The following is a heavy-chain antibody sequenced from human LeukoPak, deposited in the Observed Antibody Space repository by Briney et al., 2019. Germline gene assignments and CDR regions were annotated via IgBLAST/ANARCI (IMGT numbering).Heavy chain of an antibody. V-gene: IGHV3-30*18. CDR3: AKAPYSSSPYYFDY. Sequence: GRSLRLSCAASGFTFSSYGMHWVRQAPGKGLEWVAVISYDGSNKYYADSVKGRFTISRDNSKNTLYLQMNSLRAEDTAVYYCAKAPYSSSPYYFDYWGQGTLVTVSS. D-gene: IGHD6-13*01. J-gene: IGHJ4*02. CDR1: GFTFSSYG. CDR2: ISYDGSNK.